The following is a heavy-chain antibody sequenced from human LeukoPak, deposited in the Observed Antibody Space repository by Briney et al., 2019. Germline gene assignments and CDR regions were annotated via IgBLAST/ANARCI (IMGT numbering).Heavy chain of an antibody. J-gene: IGHJ4*02. CDR1: GGSIRNYY. D-gene: IGHD6-13*01. CDR3: ARQRCLGSSCHFDY. V-gene: IGHV4-59*08. Sequence: PSETLSLTCTVSGGSIRNYYWSWIRQPPGKGLEWIGYIYYSESTNNNFSLKSRVTISLDTSKNQFSLKLSSVTAADTAVYYCARQRCLGSSCHFDYRGQGTLVTVSS. CDR2: IYYSEST.